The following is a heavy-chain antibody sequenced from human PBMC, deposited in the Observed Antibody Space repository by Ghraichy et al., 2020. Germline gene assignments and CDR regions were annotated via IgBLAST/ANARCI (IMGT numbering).Heavy chain of an antibody. J-gene: IGHJ4*02. V-gene: IGHV3-30*18. CDR2: ISYDGSNK. D-gene: IGHD6-19*01. CDR1: GFTFSSYG. Sequence: GGSLRLSCAASGFTFSSYGMHWVRQAPGKGLEWVAVISYDGSNKYYADSVKGRFTISRDNSKNTLYLQMNSLRAEDTAVYYCAKDHPPWQWLDYWGQGTLVTVSS. CDR3: AKDHPPWQWLDY.